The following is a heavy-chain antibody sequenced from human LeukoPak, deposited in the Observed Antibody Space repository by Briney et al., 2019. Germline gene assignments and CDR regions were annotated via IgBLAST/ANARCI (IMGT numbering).Heavy chain of an antibody. CDR3: ARECIAVAGTVDY. D-gene: IGHD6-19*01. Sequence: PSETLSLTCTVSGGSISSSSYYWGWIRQPPGKGLEWIGSIYYSGSTYYNPSLKSRVTISVDTSKNQFSLKLSSVTAADTAVYYCARECIAVAGTVDYWGQGTLVTVSS. J-gene: IGHJ4*02. V-gene: IGHV4-39*07. CDR1: GGSISSSSYY. CDR2: IYYSGST.